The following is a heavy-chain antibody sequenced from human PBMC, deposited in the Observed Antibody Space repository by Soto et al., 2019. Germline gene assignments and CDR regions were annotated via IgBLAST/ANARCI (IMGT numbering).Heavy chain of an antibody. CDR3: ARAIHDYDTTGYLSFDY. Sequence: SETLSLTCAVSVGSVSSGNYYWSWLRQPPGKGLEWIGYVYYTGSTNYNPSLKSRVTISVDTSKNQFSLRLSSVTAADTAVYFCARAIHDYDTTGYLSFDYWGQGTLVTVSS. V-gene: IGHV4-61*01. D-gene: IGHD3-22*01. CDR2: VYYTGST. J-gene: IGHJ4*02. CDR1: VGSVSSGNYY.